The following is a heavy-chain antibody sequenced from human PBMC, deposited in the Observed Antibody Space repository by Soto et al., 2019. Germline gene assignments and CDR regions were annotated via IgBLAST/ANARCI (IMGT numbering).Heavy chain of an antibody. D-gene: IGHD2-15*01. Sequence: QVQLVQSGAEVKKPGSSVNVSCKASGGTFSSYAISWVRQAPGQGLEWMGGIIPIFGTANYAQKFQGRVTITADESTSTAYMELSRLRSEDTAVYYCSSGNDYYYGMDVWGQGTTVTVSS. CDR1: GGTFSSYA. CDR2: IIPIFGTA. V-gene: IGHV1-69*01. J-gene: IGHJ6*02. CDR3: SSGNDYYYGMDV.